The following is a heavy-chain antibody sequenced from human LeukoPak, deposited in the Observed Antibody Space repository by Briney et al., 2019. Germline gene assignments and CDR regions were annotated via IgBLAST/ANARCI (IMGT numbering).Heavy chain of an antibody. CDR3: AKDQSQWLVRGGFDY. CDR2: ISGSGGST. V-gene: IGHV3-23*01. CDR1: GFTFSSYA. J-gene: IGHJ4*02. Sequence: GGSLRLSCAASGFTFSSYAMSWVRQAPGKGLEWVSAISGSGGSTYYADSVKGRFTISRDNSKNTLYLQMNSLRAEDTAVYYCAKDQSQWLVRGGFDYWGQGTLVTVSS. D-gene: IGHD6-19*01.